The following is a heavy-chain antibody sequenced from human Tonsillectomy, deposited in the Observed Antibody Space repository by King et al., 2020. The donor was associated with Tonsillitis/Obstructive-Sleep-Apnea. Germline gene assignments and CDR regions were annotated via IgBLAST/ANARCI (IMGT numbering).Heavy chain of an antibody. CDR2: IYYSGST. CDR1: GGSVSSGSYY. CDR3: AREIGIRYFDWLFFFDY. V-gene: IGHV4-61*01. D-gene: IGHD3-9*01. J-gene: IGHJ4*02. Sequence: VQLQESGPGLVKPSETLSLTCTVSGGSVSSGSYYWRWIRQPPGKGLEWIGYIYYSGSTNYNPSLKSRVTISVDTSKNQFSLKLSSVTAADTAVYYCAREIGIRYFDWLFFFDYWGQGTLVTVSS.